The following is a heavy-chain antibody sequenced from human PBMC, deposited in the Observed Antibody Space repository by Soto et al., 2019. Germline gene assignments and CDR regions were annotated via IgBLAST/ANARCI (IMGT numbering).Heavy chain of an antibody. Sequence: PVESLKISGTGVGYSFTSYWIGWVRQMPGKGLEWMGIIYPGDSDTRYSPSFQGQVTISADKSISTVYLQWSSLKASDTAMYYCARGYCTTNICDPWFDPWGQGTLVTVSS. V-gene: IGHV5-51*01. J-gene: IGHJ5*02. CDR3: ARGYCTTNICDPWFDP. CDR1: GYSFTSYW. CDR2: IYPGDSDT. D-gene: IGHD2-8*01.